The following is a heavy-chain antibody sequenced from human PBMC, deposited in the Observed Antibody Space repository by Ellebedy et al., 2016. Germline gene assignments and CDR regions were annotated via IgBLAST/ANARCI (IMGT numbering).Heavy chain of an antibody. D-gene: IGHD1-26*01. CDR2: ISVSAGST. V-gene: IGHV3-23*01. J-gene: IGHJ4*02. Sequence: GGSLGLSXTASGFTFINYAMSWVRQAPGKGLEWVSTISVSAGSTYSADSVKGRFTLSRDNSKNTLNLQMNSLRADDTAIYYCVTHTGTYEGPFDYWGQGSLVTVSS. CDR3: VTHTGTYEGPFDY. CDR1: GFTFINYA.